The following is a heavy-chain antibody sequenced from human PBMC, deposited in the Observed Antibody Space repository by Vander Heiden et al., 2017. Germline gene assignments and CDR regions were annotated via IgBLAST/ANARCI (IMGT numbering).Heavy chain of an antibody. D-gene: IGHD3-22*01. V-gene: IGHV3-43*01. CDR2: IRWAGGST. CDR1: GVRFEDWP. J-gene: IGHJ4*01. Sequence: EVQRVGSGGVVVKPGGSVRLACAASGVRFEDWPMHWVRQAPGKGLEWVSLIRWAGGSTYYADSVKGRFTISRDNSNNSLYLQMNSLSTEDTALHYCAKGSLDHYDSSGYLFDYWGHGTLVTVSS. CDR3: AKGSLDHYDSSGYLFDY.